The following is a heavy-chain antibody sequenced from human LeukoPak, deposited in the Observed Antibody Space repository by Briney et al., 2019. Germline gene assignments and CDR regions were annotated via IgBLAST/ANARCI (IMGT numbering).Heavy chain of an antibody. V-gene: IGHV4-39*02. CDR2: IYHSGST. Sequence: SETLSLTCTVSSGSISTSNYYWGWVRQPPGKALEWIGIIYHSGSTHYNPPLESRVTISVDTSKNQFSLKLSSVTAADTAVYYCARDQGGSYSYWGQGTLVTVSS. CDR3: ARDQGGSYSY. D-gene: IGHD1-26*01. J-gene: IGHJ4*02. CDR1: SGSISTSNYY.